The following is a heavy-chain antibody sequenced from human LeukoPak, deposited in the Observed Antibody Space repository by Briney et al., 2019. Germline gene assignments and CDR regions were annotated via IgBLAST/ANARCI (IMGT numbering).Heavy chain of an antibody. V-gene: IGHV4-59*01. CDR1: GGTISSYY. CDR3: ARVGGSSSDY. CDR2: IYYSGST. J-gene: IGHJ4*02. D-gene: IGHD6-6*01. Sequence: SETLSLTCTVPGGTISSYYWSWIRQPPGKGLEWTGYIYYSGSTNYNPSLKSRVTISVDTSKNQFSLKLSSVTAADTAVYYCARVGGSSSDYWGQGTLVTVSS.